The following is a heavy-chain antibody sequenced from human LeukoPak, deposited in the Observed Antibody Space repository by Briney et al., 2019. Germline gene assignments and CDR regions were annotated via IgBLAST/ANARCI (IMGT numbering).Heavy chain of an antibody. CDR2: ISYDGSDK. J-gene: IGHJ4*02. V-gene: IGHV3-30*03. Sequence: PGRSLRLSCAASGFTFTNYVIHWVRQTPAKGLEWVAVISYDGSDKHYADSVRGRFTISRDNSKNTLYLQMNSLRAEDTAVYYCARDQGPDYWGQGTLVTVSS. CDR3: ARDQGPDY. CDR1: GFTFTNYV.